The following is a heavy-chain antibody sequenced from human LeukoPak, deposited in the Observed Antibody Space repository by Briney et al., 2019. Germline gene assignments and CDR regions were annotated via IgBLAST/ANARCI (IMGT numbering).Heavy chain of an antibody. D-gene: IGHD4-17*01. Sequence: SETQSLTCTVSGGSISSYYWSWIRQPPGKGLEWIGYIYYSGSTNYNPSLKSRVTISVDTSKNQFSLKLSSVTAADTAVYYCARVATVTSYYYGMDVWGQGTTVTVSS. CDR3: ARVATVTSYYYGMDV. CDR2: IYYSGST. CDR1: GGSISSYY. J-gene: IGHJ6*02. V-gene: IGHV4-59*01.